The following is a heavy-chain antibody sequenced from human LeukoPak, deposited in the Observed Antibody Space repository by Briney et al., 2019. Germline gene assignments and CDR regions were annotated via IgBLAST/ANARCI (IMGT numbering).Heavy chain of an antibody. V-gene: IGHV4-39*01. CDR2: IYYSGST. D-gene: IGHD3-10*01. J-gene: IGHJ4*02. Sequence: SETLSLTCTVSGSSISSSSYYWGWIRQPPGKGLEWIGSIYYSGSTYYNPSLKSRVTISVDTSKNQFSLKLSSVTAADTAVYYCASQGGLWFGELLFPFRYYFDYWGQGTLVTVSS. CDR3: ASQGGLWFGELLFPFRYYFDY. CDR1: GSSISSSSYY.